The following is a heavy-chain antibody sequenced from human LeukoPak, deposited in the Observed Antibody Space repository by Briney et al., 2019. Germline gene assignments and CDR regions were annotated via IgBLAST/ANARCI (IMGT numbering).Heavy chain of an antibody. CDR1: GGSISSSSYY. J-gene: IGHJ4*02. V-gene: IGHV4-39*07. D-gene: IGHD3-3*01. CDR2: IYYSGST. Sequence: PSETLSLTCTVSGGSISSSSYYWGWIRQPPGKGLEWIGSIYYSGSTYYNPSLKSRVTISVDTSKNQFSLKLSSVTAADTAVYYCARLGGFLESNFDYWGQGTLVTVSS. CDR3: ARLGGFLESNFDY.